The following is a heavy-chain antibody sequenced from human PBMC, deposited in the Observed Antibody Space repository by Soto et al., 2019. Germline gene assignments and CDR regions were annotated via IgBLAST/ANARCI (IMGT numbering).Heavy chain of an antibody. D-gene: IGHD5-18*01. CDR2: ISNGGDAT. J-gene: IGHJ4*02. CDR1: GFTFSSYG. Sequence: PWGSLRLSCAGSGFTFSSYGMSWVRQAPGKGLEWVSFISNGGDATHYTDSVKGRFIISRENSKNTLYLQMNSLRAEDTAVYYCAMGGGYRYPDYWGKGDLVTVSA. CDR3: AMGGGYRYPDY. V-gene: IGHV3-23*01.